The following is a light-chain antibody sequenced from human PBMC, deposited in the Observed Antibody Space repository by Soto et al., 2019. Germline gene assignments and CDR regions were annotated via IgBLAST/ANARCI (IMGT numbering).Light chain of an antibody. V-gene: IGKV3D-15*01. Sequence: DIVMTQSPGTLSVSPGESATLSCRASQSVDNRLAWYQQKPGQPPRLLIYAASIRASGIPARFSGSGSGTDFTLTITSLQSEDFAVYFCQEYFTRKMFGQGTKVEIK. CDR1: QSVDNR. CDR2: AAS. CDR3: QEYFTRKM. J-gene: IGKJ1*01.